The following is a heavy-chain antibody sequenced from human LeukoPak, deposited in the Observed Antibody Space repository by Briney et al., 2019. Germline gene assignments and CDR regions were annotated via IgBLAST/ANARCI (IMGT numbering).Heavy chain of an antibody. CDR1: GYTFTGYY. CDR2: INPSGGST. Sequence: ASVKVSCKASGYTFTGYYMHWVRQAPGQGLEWMGIINPSGGSTSYAQKFQGRVTMTRDTSTSTVYMELSSLRSEDTAVYYCARNNWNDGIDYWGQGTLVTVSS. D-gene: IGHD1-1*01. CDR3: ARNNWNDGIDY. J-gene: IGHJ4*02. V-gene: IGHV1-46*01.